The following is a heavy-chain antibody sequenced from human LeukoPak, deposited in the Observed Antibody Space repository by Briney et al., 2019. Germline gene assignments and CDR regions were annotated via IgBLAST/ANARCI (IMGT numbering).Heavy chain of an antibody. D-gene: IGHD3-10*01. CDR3: ARDSGYGPGSAPGPGFDY. Sequence: GGSLRLSCAASGFTFSSYSMNWVRQAPGKGLEWVSSISSSSSYIYYADSVKGRFTISRDNAKNSLYLQMNSLRAEDTAVYYCARDSGYGPGSAPGPGFDYWGQGTLVTVSS. CDR1: GFTFSSYS. V-gene: IGHV3-21*01. CDR2: ISSSSSYI. J-gene: IGHJ4*02.